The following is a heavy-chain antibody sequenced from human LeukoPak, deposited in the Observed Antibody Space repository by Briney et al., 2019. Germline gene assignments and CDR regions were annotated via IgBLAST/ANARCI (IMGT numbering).Heavy chain of an antibody. V-gene: IGHV3-23*01. D-gene: IGHD3-22*01. Sequence: GGSLRLSCAASGFTFSSYAMSWVRQAPGKGLEWVSAISGSGGSTYYADSVKGRFTISRDNSKNTLYLQMNSLRAEDTAVYYCAKGGGPCYSDTSGYPQFDYWGQGTLVTVSS. CDR3: AKGGGPCYSDTSGYPQFDY. CDR2: ISGSGGST. CDR1: GFTFSSYA. J-gene: IGHJ4*02.